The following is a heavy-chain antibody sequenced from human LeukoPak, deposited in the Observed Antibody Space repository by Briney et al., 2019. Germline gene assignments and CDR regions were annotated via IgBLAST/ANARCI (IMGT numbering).Heavy chain of an antibody. Sequence: SGPTLVNPTQPLTLTCTFSGFSLSISGVGVGWIRQPPGKALEWLALIYWSDDKRYSPSLKSRLTITKDTTKNQVVLTMTNMDPVDTATYYCAHRYGDQNLFDYWGQGTLVTVSS. CDR2: IYWSDDK. CDR3: AHRYGDQNLFDY. J-gene: IGHJ4*02. D-gene: IGHD4-17*01. CDR1: GFSLSISGVG. V-gene: IGHV2-5*01.